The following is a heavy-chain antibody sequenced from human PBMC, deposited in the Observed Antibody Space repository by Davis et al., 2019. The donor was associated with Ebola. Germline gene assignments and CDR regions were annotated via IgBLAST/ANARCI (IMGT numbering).Heavy chain of an antibody. CDR3: ARDEGWYFDL. J-gene: IGHJ2*01. CDR2: IYYSGST. V-gene: IGHV4-39*07. Sequence: PGGSLRLSCTVSGGSISSSSYYWGWIRQPPGKGLEWIGSIYYSGSTYYNPSLKSRVTISVDTSKNQFSLKLSSVTAADTAVYYCARDEGWYFDLWGRGTLVTVSS. CDR1: GGSISSSSYY.